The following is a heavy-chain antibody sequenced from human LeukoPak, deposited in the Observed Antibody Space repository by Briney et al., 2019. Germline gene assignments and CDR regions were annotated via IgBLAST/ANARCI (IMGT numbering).Heavy chain of an antibody. J-gene: IGHJ4*02. CDR2: MNPNSGNT. CDR1: GYTFTSYD. D-gene: IGHD4-17*01. Sequence: GASVKVSCKASGYTFTSYDINWVRQSTGQGLEWMGWMNPNSGNTGYAQKFQGRVTMTRNTSISTAYMELSSLRSEDTAVYYCARGALTNYGDYDRFDYWGQGTLVTVSS. CDR3: ARGALTNYGDYDRFDY. V-gene: IGHV1-8*01.